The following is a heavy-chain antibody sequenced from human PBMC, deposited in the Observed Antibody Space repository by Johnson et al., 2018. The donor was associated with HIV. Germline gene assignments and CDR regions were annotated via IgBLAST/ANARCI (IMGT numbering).Heavy chain of an antibody. V-gene: IGHV3-30-3*01. CDR3: YAFDI. CDR2: ISYDGNNK. J-gene: IGHJ3*02. Sequence: MHWVRQAPGKGLEWVAVISYDGNNKYYAGAVKGRFTISRDNAKNSLFLQVSSLRGDDTAVYYCYAFDIWGQGTMVTVSS.